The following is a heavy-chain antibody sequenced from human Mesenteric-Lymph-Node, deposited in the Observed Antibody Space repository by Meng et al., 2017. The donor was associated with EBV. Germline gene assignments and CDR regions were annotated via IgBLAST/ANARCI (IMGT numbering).Heavy chain of an antibody. J-gene: IGHJ4*02. CDR2: INTNTGNP. CDR1: GYTFTSDA. V-gene: IGHV7-4-1*02. D-gene: IGHD1-26*01. CDR3: ARDSGTYYYYFDY. Sequence: EEVVHSGAEVKKPGAAVKVSCKAAGYTFTSDAMNWVRQATGQGLEWMGWINTNTGNPTYAQGFTGRFVFSLDTSVSTAYLQISSLKAEDTAVYYCARDSGTYYYYFDYWGQGTLVTVSS.